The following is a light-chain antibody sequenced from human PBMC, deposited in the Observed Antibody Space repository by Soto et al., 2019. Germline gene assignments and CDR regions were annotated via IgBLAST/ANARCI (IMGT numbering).Light chain of an antibody. CDR2: GAT. V-gene: IGKV3-20*01. J-gene: IGKJ1*01. CDR1: QSVSSNL. CDR3: QQYGSSPRT. Sequence: IVFTQSPGTLSLSPGERAPLSCRASQSVSSNLLAWYQQKPGQAPRLLIYGATNRATGIPDRFSGSGSGTDFTLTISRLEPEDFAVYYCQQYGSSPRTFGQGTKVDIK.